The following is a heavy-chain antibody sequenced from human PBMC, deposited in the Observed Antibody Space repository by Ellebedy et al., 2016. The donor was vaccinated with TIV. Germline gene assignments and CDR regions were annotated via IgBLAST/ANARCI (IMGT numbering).Heavy chain of an antibody. J-gene: IGHJ4*02. CDR2: INPNSGGT. Sequence: ASVKVSXXASGYTFTGYYMHWVRQAPGQGLEWMGWINPNSGGTNYAQKFQGRVTMTRDTSISTAYMELSSLRSEDTAVYYCERDFLEWELPHYFDYWGQGTLVTVSS. V-gene: IGHV1-2*02. D-gene: IGHD1-26*01. CDR1: GYTFTGYY. CDR3: ERDFLEWELPHYFDY.